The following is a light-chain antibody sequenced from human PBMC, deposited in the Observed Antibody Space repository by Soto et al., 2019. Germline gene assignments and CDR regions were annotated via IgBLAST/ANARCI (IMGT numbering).Light chain of an antibody. V-gene: IGKV3-15*01. J-gene: IGKJ1*01. CDR3: QQYNNWPPWT. CDR1: QSVSSN. CDR2: GAS. Sequence: EIVMTQSPATLSVSPGERATLSCRASQSVSSNLAWYQQKPGQAPRLLIYGASTRATGIPARFSGSGSGTXFTXXXSXXQSEDFAVYYCQQYNNWPPWTFGQGTKVEIK.